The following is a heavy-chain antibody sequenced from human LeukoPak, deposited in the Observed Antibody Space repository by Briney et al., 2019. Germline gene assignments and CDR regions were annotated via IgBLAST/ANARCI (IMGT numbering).Heavy chain of an antibody. V-gene: IGHV4-59*01. CDR1: GGSISSYY. D-gene: IGHD6-13*01. CDR3: ARDPGIAAAGTHYYYGMDV. CDR2: IYYSGST. Sequence: PSETLSLTCTVSGGSISSYYWSWIRQPPGKGLEWIGYIYYSGSTNYNPSLKSRVTISVDTSKNQFSLKPSSVTAADTAVYYCARDPGIAAAGTHYYYGMDVWGQGTTVTVSS. J-gene: IGHJ6*02.